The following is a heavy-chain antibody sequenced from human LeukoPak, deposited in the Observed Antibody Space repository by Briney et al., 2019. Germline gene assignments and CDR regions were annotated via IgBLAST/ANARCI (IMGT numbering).Heavy chain of an antibody. V-gene: IGHV3-23*01. D-gene: IGHD3-22*01. Sequence: PGGSLGLSCAASGFTFSSYGMSWVRQAPGKGLQWVSVIIGSGSGTYYADSVKGRFTISRGNSRNTLYLQMNSLRAEDTAVYYCARWYYYETSGLYYGSFDNWGQGTLVTVSS. CDR1: GFTFSSYG. J-gene: IGHJ5*02. CDR3: ARWYYYETSGLYYGSFDN. CDR2: IIGSGSGT.